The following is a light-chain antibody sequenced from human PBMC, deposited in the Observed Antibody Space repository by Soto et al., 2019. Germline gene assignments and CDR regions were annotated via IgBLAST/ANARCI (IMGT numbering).Light chain of an antibody. Sequence: QSVLSQPASVSGSPGQWITISCSGSSSDVGGYNSVSWYQQPPGKAPKLMIYEVSSRPSGVSNRFSGSKSGNTASLTISGLQAEDEADYYCGSYTISSTPVVFGGGTQLTVL. V-gene: IGLV2-14*01. CDR3: GSYTISSTPVV. J-gene: IGLJ2*01. CDR2: EVS. CDR1: SSDVGGYNS.